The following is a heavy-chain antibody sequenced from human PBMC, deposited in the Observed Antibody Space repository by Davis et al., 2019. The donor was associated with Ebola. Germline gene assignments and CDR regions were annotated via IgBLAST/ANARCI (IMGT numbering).Heavy chain of an antibody. V-gene: IGHV3-23*01. CDR3: MRDEPQGGFLTGMYYRRYYGMDV. J-gene: IGHJ6*02. D-gene: IGHD3-9*01. CDR2: ISGSGGST. Sequence: PGGSLRLSCAASGFTFSSYAMSWVRQAPGKGLEWVSAISGSGGSTYYADSVKGRFTISRDNSKNTLYLQMNSLRAEDTAVYYCMRDEPQGGFLTGMYYRRYYGMDVWGQGTTVTVSS. CDR1: GFTFSSYA.